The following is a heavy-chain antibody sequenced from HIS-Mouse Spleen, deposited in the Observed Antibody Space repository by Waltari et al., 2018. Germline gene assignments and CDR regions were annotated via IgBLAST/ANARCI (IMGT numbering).Heavy chain of an antibody. D-gene: IGHD6-13*01. CDR3: AREIPYSSSWYDWYFDL. V-gene: IGHV4-39*07. Sequence: QLQLQESGPGLVKPSETLSLTCTVSGGSISSSSYYWGWTRQAPGKGLEWIGSMYYSGSTYYNPSLKSRVTISVDTSKNQFSLKLSSVTAADTAVYYCAREIPYSSSWYDWYFDLWGRGTLVTVSS. CDR2: MYYSGST. CDR1: GGSISSSSYY. J-gene: IGHJ2*01.